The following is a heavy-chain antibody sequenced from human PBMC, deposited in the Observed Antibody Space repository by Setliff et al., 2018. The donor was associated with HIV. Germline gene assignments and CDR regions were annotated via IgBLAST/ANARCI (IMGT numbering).Heavy chain of an antibody. CDR2: IYYSGST. CDR3: ARHQGGSYSPHYSFDY. J-gene: IGHJ4*02. CDR1: GGSFSGYY. Sequence: LSLTCAVYGGSFSGYYWSWIRQPPGKGLEWIGHIYYSGSTYYNPSLKSRVTISVDTSKNQFSLKLSSVTAADTAVYYCARHQGGSYSPHYSFDYWGQGTLVTVSS. D-gene: IGHD1-26*01. V-gene: IGHV4-34*09.